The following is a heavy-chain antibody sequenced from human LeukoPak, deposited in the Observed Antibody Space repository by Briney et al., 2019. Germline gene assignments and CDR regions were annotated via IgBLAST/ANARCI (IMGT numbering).Heavy chain of an antibody. CDR1: GFTFRSFW. CDR3: AKMAGGSSGWYEYYFDY. CDR2: IKQDGSET. Sequence: GGSLRLSCAASGFTFRSFWMSWVRPAPERGLEWVANIKQDGSETYYVDSVKGRFTISRDNAKNSLHLQMNSLRADDTAVYYCAKMAGGSSGWYEYYFDYWGQGALVAVSS. V-gene: IGHV3-7*01. D-gene: IGHD6-19*01. J-gene: IGHJ4*02.